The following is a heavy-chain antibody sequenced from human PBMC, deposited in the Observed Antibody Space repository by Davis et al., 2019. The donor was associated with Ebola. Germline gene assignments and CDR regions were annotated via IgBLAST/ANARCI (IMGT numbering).Heavy chain of an antibody. V-gene: IGHV4-59*08. CDR1: GGSISSYY. J-gene: IGHJ6*02. CDR3: AGIFGMDV. D-gene: IGHD2-15*01. Sequence: MPSETLSLTCTVSGGSISSYYWSWIRQPPGKGLEWIGYIYYSGSTNYNPSLKSRVTMSVDTSKNQFSLNLNSVTAADTAVYYCAGIFGMDVWGQGTTVTVSS. CDR2: IYYSGST.